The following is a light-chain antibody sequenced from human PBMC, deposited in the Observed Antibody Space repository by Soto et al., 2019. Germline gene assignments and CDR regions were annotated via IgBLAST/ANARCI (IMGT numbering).Light chain of an antibody. Sequence: IGLKQSPAALSLTTGERATLSCRASQSVSSYLAWYQQKPGQPPRLLIYDASNRATGIPARFGGSGSGTDFTLTISSLEPEDFAVYYCQERSRWPRGTFGGGTKV. CDR3: QERSRWPRGT. CDR2: DAS. J-gene: IGKJ4*01. V-gene: IGKV3-11*01. CDR1: QSVSSY.